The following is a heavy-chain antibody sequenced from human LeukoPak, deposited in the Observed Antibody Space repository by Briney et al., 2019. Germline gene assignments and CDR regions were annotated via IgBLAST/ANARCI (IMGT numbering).Heavy chain of an antibody. CDR3: ARGYSSGWYGDAFDI. V-gene: IGHV1-46*03. J-gene: IGHJ3*02. Sequence: ASVKVSCKASGYTFTGYYMHWVRQAPGQGLEWMGIINPSGGSTSYAQKFQGRVTMTRDTSTSTVYMELSSLRSEDTAVYYCARGYSSGWYGDAFDIWGQGTMVTVSS. CDR2: INPSGGST. CDR1: GYTFTGYY. D-gene: IGHD6-19*01.